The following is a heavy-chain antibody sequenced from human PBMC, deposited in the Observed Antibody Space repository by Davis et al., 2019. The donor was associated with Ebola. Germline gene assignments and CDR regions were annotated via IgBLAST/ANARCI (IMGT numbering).Heavy chain of an antibody. CDR1: GFTFSSYS. Sequence: GESLKISCAASGFTFSSYSMNWVRKAPGKGLEWVANIKQDGSEKYYVDSVKGRFSISSDNARNSLYLQMNSLRDEDTAVYSCARGRYCDYWGQGTLVTVSS. J-gene: IGHJ4*02. CDR2: IKQDGSEK. CDR3: ARGRYCDY. D-gene: IGHD2-15*01. V-gene: IGHV3-7*04.